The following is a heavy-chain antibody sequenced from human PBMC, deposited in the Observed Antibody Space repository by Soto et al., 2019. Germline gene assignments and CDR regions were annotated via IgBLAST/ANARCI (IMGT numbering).Heavy chain of an antibody. J-gene: IGHJ6*02. CDR2: TYYRSRWYN. CDR1: GDSVSGNSAA. CDR3: ASGGQSGYYYYGMDV. D-gene: IGHD3-10*01. V-gene: IGHV6-1*01. Sequence: SQTLSLTCVISGDSVSGNSAAWNWIRQSPSRGLEWLGRTYYRSRWYNDYAVSVKSRITVTPDTSKNQFSLHLNSVTPEDTAVYYCASGGQSGYYYYGMDVWGQGTTVTVSS.